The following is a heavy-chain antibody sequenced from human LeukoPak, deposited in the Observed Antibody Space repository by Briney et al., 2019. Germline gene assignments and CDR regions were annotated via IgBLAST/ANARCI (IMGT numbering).Heavy chain of an antibody. CDR1: GYTFTGYH. D-gene: IGHD6-19*01. J-gene: IGHJ4*02. Sequence: ASVKVSCKASGYTFTGYHMHWVRQAPGQGLEWMGWINPNSGGTNYAQKFQGRVTMTRDTSISTAYMELSRLRSDDTAVYYCARPGIAVAGPYYFDYWGQGTLVIVSS. CDR2: INPNSGGT. V-gene: IGHV1-2*02. CDR3: ARPGIAVAGPYYFDY.